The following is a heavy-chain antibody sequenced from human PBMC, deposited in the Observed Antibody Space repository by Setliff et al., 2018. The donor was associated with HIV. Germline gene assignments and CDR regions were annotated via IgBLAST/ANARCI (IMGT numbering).Heavy chain of an antibody. J-gene: IGHJ4*02. CDR2: IDYSGST. CDR3: ARKPGFCSGGGCRGYFDY. V-gene: IGHV4-39*07. D-gene: IGHD2-15*01. CDR1: GGSISSSSYY. Sequence: SLTCTVSGGSISSSSYYWGWIRQPPGKGLEWIGSIDYSGSTYYNPSLKSRVTISVDTSKSPFSLKLSSVTAADTAVYYCARKPGFCSGGGCRGYFDYWGQGTLVTVSS.